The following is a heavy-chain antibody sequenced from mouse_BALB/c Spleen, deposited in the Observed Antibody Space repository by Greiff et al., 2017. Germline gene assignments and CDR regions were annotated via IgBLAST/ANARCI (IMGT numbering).Heavy chain of an antibody. CDR1: GYSITSDYA. V-gene: IGHV3-2*02. CDR3: ARKVPYYRYSYYAMDY. Sequence: EVNLVESGPGLVKPSQSLSLTCTVTGYSITSDYAWCWIRQFPGNKLEWMGYISYSGSTSYNPSLKSRISITRDTSKNQFFLQLNSVTTEDTATYYCARKVPYYRYSYYAMDYWGQGTSGTVSS. CDR2: ISYSGST. J-gene: IGHJ4*01. D-gene: IGHD2-14*01.